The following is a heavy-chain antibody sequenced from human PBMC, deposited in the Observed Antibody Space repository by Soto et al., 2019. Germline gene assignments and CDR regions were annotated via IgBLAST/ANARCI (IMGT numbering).Heavy chain of an antibody. CDR2: IYPGDSDT. J-gene: IGHJ6*02. V-gene: IGHV5-51*01. CDR1: GYAFTNYW. CDR3: AASIFYYGMDV. Sequence: GESLKVSCQGSGYAFTNYWIGWVRQMPGKGLEWMGIIYPGDSDTKYNPSFQGQVTISADKSITTTYLQWSSLKASDTAIYYCAASIFYYGMDVWGQGTTVTVSS.